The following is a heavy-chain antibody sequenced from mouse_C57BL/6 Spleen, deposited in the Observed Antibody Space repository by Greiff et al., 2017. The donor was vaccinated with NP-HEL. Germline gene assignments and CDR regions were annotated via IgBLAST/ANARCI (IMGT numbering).Heavy chain of an antibody. Sequence: DVQLVESGGGLVKPGGSLKLSCAASGFTFSSYTMSWVRQTPEKRLEWVATISGGGGNTYYPDSVKGRFTISRDNAKNTLYLQMSSLRSEDTALYYCARRFLTGGEAMDYWGQGTSVTVSS. CDR3: ARRFLTGGEAMDY. CDR1: GFTFSSYT. J-gene: IGHJ4*01. D-gene: IGHD4-1*01. V-gene: IGHV5-9*01. CDR2: ISGGGGNT.